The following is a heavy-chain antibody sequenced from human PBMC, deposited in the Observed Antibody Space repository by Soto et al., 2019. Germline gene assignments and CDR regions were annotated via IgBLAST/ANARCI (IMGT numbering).Heavy chain of an antibody. CDR1: GFTFSSSE. CDR3: ARRGST. J-gene: IGHJ3*01. CDR2: IHPAGQPI. Sequence: EVQLVESGGGLVQPGGSLRLSCVASGFTFSSSEMYWVRQAPGTGLEWVSYIHPAGQPIFFADSVKGRFTISRDNAKKSVYLQMNSLRAEVTAVYYCARRGSTWGQGTMVTVSS. D-gene: IGHD2-2*01. V-gene: IGHV3-48*03.